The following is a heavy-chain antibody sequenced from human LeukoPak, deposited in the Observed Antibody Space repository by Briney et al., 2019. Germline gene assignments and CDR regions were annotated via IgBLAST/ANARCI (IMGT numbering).Heavy chain of an antibody. Sequence: GGSLRLSCAASGYTFSSYAFSWVRQAPGKGLEWVSGISGSSDTYYADSVKGRLTLSRDNSMNMLYLQLNSLRAEDTAVYYCARDYHHGNSLTTPLEYWGQGTLVTVSS. D-gene: IGHD4-23*01. J-gene: IGHJ4*02. CDR2: ISGSSDT. CDR3: ARDYHHGNSLTTPLEY. CDR1: GYTFSSYA. V-gene: IGHV3-23*01.